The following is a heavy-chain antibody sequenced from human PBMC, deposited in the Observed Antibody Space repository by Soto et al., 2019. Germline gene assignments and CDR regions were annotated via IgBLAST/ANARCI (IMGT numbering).Heavy chain of an antibody. Sequence: SETLSLTGTVSGGSISSGGYYWSWIRQHPGKGLEWIGYIYYSGSTYYNPSLKSRVTISVDTSKNQFSLKLSSVTAADTAVYYCARAQYYDFWSGYYKGGYYYYGMDVWGQGTTVTVSS. D-gene: IGHD3-3*01. CDR2: IYYSGST. V-gene: IGHV4-31*03. CDR3: ARAQYYDFWSGYYKGGYYYYGMDV. J-gene: IGHJ6*02. CDR1: GGSISSGGYY.